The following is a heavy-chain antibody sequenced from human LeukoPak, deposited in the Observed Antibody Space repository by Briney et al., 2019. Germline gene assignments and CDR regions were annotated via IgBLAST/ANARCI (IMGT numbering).Heavy chain of an antibody. Sequence: ASVKVSCKASGGTFSSYAISWVRQAPGQGLEWMGRIIPILGIANYAQKFQGRVTITADKSTSTAYMELSSLRSEDTAVYYCARVSGSGSYIDYWGQGTLVTVSS. D-gene: IGHD3-10*01. CDR2: IIPILGIA. J-gene: IGHJ4*02. CDR3: ARVSGSGSYIDY. V-gene: IGHV1-69*04. CDR1: GGTFSSYA.